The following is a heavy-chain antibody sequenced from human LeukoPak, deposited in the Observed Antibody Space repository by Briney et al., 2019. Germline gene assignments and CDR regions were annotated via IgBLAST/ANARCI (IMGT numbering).Heavy chain of an antibody. CDR1: GGSISSGDYY. Sequence: PSETLSLTCTVSGGSISSGDYYWSWIRQPPGKGLEWIGYIYYSGSTNYNPSLKSRVTMSVDTSKNQFSLKLSSVTAADTAVYYCARSPPNKGIDYWGQGTLVTVSS. CDR3: ARSPPNKGIDY. J-gene: IGHJ4*02. D-gene: IGHD1/OR15-1a*01. V-gene: IGHV4-61*08. CDR2: IYYSGST.